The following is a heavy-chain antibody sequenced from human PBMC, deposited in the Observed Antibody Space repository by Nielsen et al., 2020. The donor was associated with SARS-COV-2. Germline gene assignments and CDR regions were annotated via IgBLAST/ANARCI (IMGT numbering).Heavy chain of an antibody. Sequence: PGKGLEWIGYISYSGSTNYNPSLKSRVTISVDTSKNQFSLKLSSVTAADTAVYYCASNPYYYDSSGHLPHLVNFDPWGQGTLVTVSS. CDR3: ASNPYYYDSSGHLPHLVNFDP. D-gene: IGHD3-22*01. CDR2: ISYSGST. V-gene: IGHV4-59*08. J-gene: IGHJ5*02.